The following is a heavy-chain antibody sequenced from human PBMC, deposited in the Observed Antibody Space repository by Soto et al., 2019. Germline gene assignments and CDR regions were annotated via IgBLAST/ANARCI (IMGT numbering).Heavy chain of an antibody. Sequence: EVQLVESGGGLVQPGGSLRLSCAASGFTCSSYAIHWVHQAPGKGLEYVSAISSNGGSTYYANSVKGRFTISRDNSKNTLYLQMGSLRAEDMAVYYRARATAAGTTPFDYRGQGTLVTVSS. CDR2: ISSNGGST. J-gene: IGHJ4*02. D-gene: IGHD6-13*01. CDR3: ARATAAGTTPFDY. V-gene: IGHV3-64*01. CDR1: GFTCSSYA.